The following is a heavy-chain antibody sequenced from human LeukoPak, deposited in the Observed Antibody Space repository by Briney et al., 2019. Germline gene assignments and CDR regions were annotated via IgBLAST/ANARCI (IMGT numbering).Heavy chain of an antibody. CDR3: AASTYGSGAYVGFDS. V-gene: IGHV5-51*01. Sequence: GESLKISCRATGYTFANYWIGWVRQMPGKGLEWMGIMYPGDSDTRYSPSSQGQVTLSADKSISTAHLQWSSLRASDTAMYYCAASTYGSGAYVGFDSWGQGTLVTVSS. D-gene: IGHD3-10*01. J-gene: IGHJ4*02. CDR1: GYTFANYW. CDR2: MYPGDSDT.